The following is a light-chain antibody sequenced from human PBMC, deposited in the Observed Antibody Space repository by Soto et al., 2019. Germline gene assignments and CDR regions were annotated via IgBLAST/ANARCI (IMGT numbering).Light chain of an antibody. V-gene: IGKV2-28*01. CDR1: QSLLHSNGSNY. Sequence: SRQSLLHSNGSNYLDWHLQKTGQSPQLLTYLGSNRASGVPDRFSGCGSGTDFTLTITRLEPEDFAVYYCQQYGGSPPITFGQGTRLEIK. CDR2: LGS. CDR3: QQYGGSPPIT. J-gene: IGKJ5*01.